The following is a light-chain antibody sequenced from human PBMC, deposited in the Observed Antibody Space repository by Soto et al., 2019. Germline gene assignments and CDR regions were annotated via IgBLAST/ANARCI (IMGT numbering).Light chain of an antibody. V-gene: IGKV1-39*01. CDR1: QSISSY. CDR3: QQADTFPIT. CDR2: SAS. Sequence: DIPMTQSPSSLSASVGDRVTITCRASQSISSYLNLYQQKPAKAPKRLIYSASSLQSGVPSRFSGSGFGTDCTLTISRLQPEDFATYYCQQADTFPITFGQGTRLE. J-gene: IGKJ5*01.